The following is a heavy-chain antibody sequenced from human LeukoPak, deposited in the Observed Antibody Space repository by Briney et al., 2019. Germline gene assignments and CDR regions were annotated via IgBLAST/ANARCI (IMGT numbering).Heavy chain of an antibody. CDR3: ARAICSGGKCYFDY. CDR1: GFAVSSNY. Sequence: GGSLRLSCAASGFAVSSNYMSWVRQTPGKGLEWVSLIYSGGSTYYADSVKGRFTISRDNSKNTLYLQMNSLRAEDTAVYYCARAICSGGKCYFDYWCQGTLVTVSS. V-gene: IGHV3-53*01. CDR2: IYSGGST. D-gene: IGHD2-15*01. J-gene: IGHJ4*02.